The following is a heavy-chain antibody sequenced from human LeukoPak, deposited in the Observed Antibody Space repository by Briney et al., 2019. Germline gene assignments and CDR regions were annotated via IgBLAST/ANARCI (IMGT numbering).Heavy chain of an antibody. CDR3: AKTCSSTSCYAADY. J-gene: IGHJ4*02. V-gene: IGHV3-30*18. Sequence: GGSLRLSCAASGFIFSSYGMHWVRQAPGKGLEWVAVISYDGSNKYYVDSVKGRFTISRDNSKNTLYLQMNSLRAEDTAVYYCAKTCSSTSCYAADYWGQGTLVTVSS. CDR1: GFIFSSYG. CDR2: ISYDGSNK. D-gene: IGHD2-2*01.